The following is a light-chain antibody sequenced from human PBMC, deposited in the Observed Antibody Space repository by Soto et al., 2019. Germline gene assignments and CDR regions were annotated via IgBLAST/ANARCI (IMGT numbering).Light chain of an antibody. CDR1: SSDFASFNY. CDR2: QVT. Sequence: QSALAQPASVSGSPGQSITISCTGSSSDFASFNYVSWYQQYPGKAPKLLIYQVTSRASGVSHRFSGSKFGDTASLTISGLQPADEAEYYCNSYSSSTFYIFGTGTKVTVL. V-gene: IGLV2-14*01. J-gene: IGLJ1*01. CDR3: NSYSSSTFYI.